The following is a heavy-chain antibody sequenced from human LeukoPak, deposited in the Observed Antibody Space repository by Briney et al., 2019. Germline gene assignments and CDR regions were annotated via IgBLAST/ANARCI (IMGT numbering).Heavy chain of an antibody. D-gene: IGHD4-17*01. J-gene: IGHJ4*02. CDR3: ARDQNEGYGDYFYYFDY. V-gene: IGHV3-33*01. Sequence: GGSLRLSCAASGFTFSSYGMHWVRRAPGKGLEWVAVIWYDGSNKYYVDSVKGRFTISRGNSKNTLYLQMNSLRAEDTAVYYCARDQNEGYGDYFYYFDYWGQGTLVTVSS. CDR1: GFTFSSYG. CDR2: IWYDGSNK.